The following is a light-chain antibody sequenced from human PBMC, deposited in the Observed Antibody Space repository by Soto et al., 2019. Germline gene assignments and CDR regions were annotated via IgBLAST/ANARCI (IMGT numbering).Light chain of an antibody. V-gene: IGLV7-43*01. CDR3: LLYYGGAHLV. Sequence: QAVVTQEPSLTVSPGGTVTLTCASSTGAVTSGNYASWYQQKPGQAPRTLIYTTNRKHSWTPARFSGSILGDKAALTLSGAQSEDEAEYYCLLYYGGAHLVFGGGTKVTVL. J-gene: IGLJ3*02. CDR1: TGAVTSGNY. CDR2: TTN.